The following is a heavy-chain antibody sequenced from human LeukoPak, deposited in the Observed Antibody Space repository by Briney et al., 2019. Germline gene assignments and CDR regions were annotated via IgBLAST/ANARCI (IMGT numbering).Heavy chain of an antibody. CDR3: ARGSTYYYYYYMDV. CDR2: INHSGST. J-gene: IGHJ6*03. CDR1: GGSFIGYY. Sequence: SETLSLTCAVYGGSFIGYYWSWIRQPPWKGREWIGEINHSGSTNYNPSRKSRVTISVDTSKNQFSLKLSSVTAADTAVYYCARGSTYYYYYYMDVWGKGTTVTISS. D-gene: IGHD1-1*01. V-gene: IGHV4-34*01.